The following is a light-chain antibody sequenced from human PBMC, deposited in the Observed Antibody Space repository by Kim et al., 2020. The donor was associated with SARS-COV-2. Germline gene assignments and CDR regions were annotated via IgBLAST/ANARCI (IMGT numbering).Light chain of an antibody. J-gene: IGLJ1*01. CDR2: QDN. CDR1: KVGDKY. Sequence: SPGQTASITCSGDKVGDKYACWYQQKPGLSPVLVIYQDNKRPSGIPERFSGSKSGNTATLTISGTQAMDEGDYYCQAWDSNTFYVFGTGTKVTVL. CDR3: QAWDSNTFYV. V-gene: IGLV3-1*01.